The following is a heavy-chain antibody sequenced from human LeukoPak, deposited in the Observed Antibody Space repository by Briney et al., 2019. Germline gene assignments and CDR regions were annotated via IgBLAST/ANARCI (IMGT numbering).Heavy chain of an antibody. CDR1: GFIFSSSW. J-gene: IGHJ4*02. Sequence: GGSLRLSCAASGFIFSSSWMSWVRQAPGKGLGWVANIKKDGSEKYYVDSVRGRFTISRDNAKKSLYLQMNSLRVEDTAVYYCASEGGAVAPNYFNSWGQGTLVTVSS. V-gene: IGHV3-7*01. D-gene: IGHD3-16*01. CDR3: ASEGGAVAPNYFNS. CDR2: IKKDGSEK.